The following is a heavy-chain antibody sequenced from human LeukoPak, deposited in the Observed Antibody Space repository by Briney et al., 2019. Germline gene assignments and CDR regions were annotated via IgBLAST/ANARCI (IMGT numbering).Heavy chain of an antibody. Sequence: GESLRLSCAASGSTFSSYAMTWVRQAPGKGLQWVSTISDSGVTTYYADSVKGRFTISRDNSKNTLYLQMNSLRAEDTAVYYCAKSIGGCCNSPIDNWGQGTLVTVSS. CDR1: GSTFSSYA. J-gene: IGHJ4*02. CDR2: ISDSGVTT. CDR3: AKSIGGCCNSPIDN. D-gene: IGHD2-15*01. V-gene: IGHV3-23*01.